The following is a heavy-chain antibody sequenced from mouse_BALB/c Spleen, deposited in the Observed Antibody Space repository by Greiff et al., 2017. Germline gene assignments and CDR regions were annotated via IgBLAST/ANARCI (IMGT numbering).Heavy chain of an antibody. D-gene: IGHD2-3*01. V-gene: IGHV5-9-3*01. J-gene: IGHJ3*01. Sequence: EVHLVESGGGLVKPGGSLKLSCAASGFTFSSYAMSWVRQTPEKRLEWVATISSGGSYTYYPDSVKGRFTISRDNAKNTLYLQMSSLRSEDTAMYYCARHDGTPFAYWGQGTLVTVSA. CDR2: ISSGGSYT. CDR1: GFTFSSYA. CDR3: ARHDGTPFAY.